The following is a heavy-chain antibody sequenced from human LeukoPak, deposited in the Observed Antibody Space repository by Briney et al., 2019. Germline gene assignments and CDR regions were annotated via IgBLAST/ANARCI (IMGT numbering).Heavy chain of an antibody. D-gene: IGHD6-19*01. CDR2: ISSGNTI. CDR3: ARDRRDSSGKFPNDAFDI. CDR1: GFTFSDNY. Sequence: GGSLRLSCAASGFTFSDNYMSWLRQAPGKGLEWVSYISSGNTIYYADSVKGRFTISRDNAKNSLYLQMNSLRPEDTAVYYCARDRRDSSGKFPNDAFDIWGQGTMVTVSS. V-gene: IGHV3-11*04. J-gene: IGHJ3*02.